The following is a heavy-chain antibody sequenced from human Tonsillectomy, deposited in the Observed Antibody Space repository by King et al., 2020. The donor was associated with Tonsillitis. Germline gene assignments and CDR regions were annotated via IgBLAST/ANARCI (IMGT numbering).Heavy chain of an antibody. CDR3: VAGLGRTNGDS. J-gene: IGHJ4*02. Sequence: VQLVESGGGLVQPGGSLRLSCAASGFTFSDAWMTWVRQAPGKGLEWVGRIQLKSDGGTIYYAAPVKGRFTISRDDSKRTLYLQMNNLKAEDTAVYYCVAGLGRTNGDSWGQGTLVTVAS. CDR2: IQLKSDGGTI. D-gene: IGHD1-14*01. CDR1: GFTFSDAW. V-gene: IGHV3-15*01.